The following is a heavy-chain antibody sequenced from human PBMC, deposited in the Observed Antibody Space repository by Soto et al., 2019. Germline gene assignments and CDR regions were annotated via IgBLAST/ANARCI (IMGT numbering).Heavy chain of an antibody. CDR3: ARGGTYCSTTSCYFDY. D-gene: IGHD2-2*01. CDR2: IDNDGSGT. Sequence: EVQLVESGGGLVQPGGSLRLSCAVSGFTFRSYWMHWVRQAPGKGLVWVSRIDNDGSGTTYADSVKGRFTISRDNAKNTLPLQMNSLRVEDTAVYYCARGGTYCSTTSCYFDYWGLGTLVTASS. J-gene: IGHJ4*02. CDR1: GFTFRSYW. V-gene: IGHV3-74*01.